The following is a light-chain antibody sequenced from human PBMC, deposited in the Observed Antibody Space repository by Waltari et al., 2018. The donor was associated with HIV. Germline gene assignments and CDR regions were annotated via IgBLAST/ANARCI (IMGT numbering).Light chain of an antibody. Sequence: QSELTQSPSASGTPGQRITISCSGSSSNIERNYVYWYKQFPGATPKVLIYKDNERPSGFPDRISGSKSGTSASLLISGLRSDDEADYYCAVWDESLDGWLFGGGTKLTVL. J-gene: IGLJ3*02. V-gene: IGLV1-47*01. CDR3: AVWDESLDGWL. CDR2: KDN. CDR1: SSNIERNY.